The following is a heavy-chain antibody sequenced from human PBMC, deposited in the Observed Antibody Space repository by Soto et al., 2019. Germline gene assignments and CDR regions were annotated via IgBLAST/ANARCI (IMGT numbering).Heavy chain of an antibody. J-gene: IGHJ4*02. Sequence: PSETLSLTCTVSGGSISSGDYYWSWIRQPPGKGLEWIGYIYYSGSTYYNPSLKSRVTISVDTSRNQFSLKLSSVTAADTAVYYCARGHDYVWGYYFDYWGQGTLVTVSS. CDR1: GGSISSGDYY. CDR3: ARGHDYVWGYYFDY. D-gene: IGHD3-16*01. CDR2: IYYSGST. V-gene: IGHV4-30-4*01.